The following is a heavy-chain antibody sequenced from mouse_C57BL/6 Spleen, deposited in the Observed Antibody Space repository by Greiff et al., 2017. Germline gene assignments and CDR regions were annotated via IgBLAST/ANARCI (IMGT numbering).Heavy chain of an antibody. V-gene: IGHV3-6*01. J-gene: IGHJ2*01. Sequence: SGPCLVKPSQSLSLTCSVTCYSITSGYYWNWIRQFPGNKLEWMGYISYDGSTNYNPSLKNRISITRDTSKNQFFLKLNSVTTEDTATYYCARGGSSGSDFDYWGQGTTLTVSS. CDR1: CYSITSGYY. CDR2: ISYDGST. CDR3: ARGGSSGSDFDY. D-gene: IGHD3-2*02.